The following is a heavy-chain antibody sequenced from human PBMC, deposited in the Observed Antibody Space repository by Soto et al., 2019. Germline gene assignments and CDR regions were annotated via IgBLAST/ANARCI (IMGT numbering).Heavy chain of an antibody. Sequence: QVQLQESGPGLVKPSGTLSLTCAVSGGSISSSNWWSWVRQPPGKGLEWIGEIYHSGSTNYNPSLTRRATIPVDKSKNQCSLTVSSVTASGTAVYYCARAHGNYYYGMDVWGQGTTVTVSS. CDR3: ARAHGNYYYGMDV. CDR1: GGSISSSNW. V-gene: IGHV4-4*02. D-gene: IGHD4-17*01. CDR2: IYHSGST. J-gene: IGHJ6*02.